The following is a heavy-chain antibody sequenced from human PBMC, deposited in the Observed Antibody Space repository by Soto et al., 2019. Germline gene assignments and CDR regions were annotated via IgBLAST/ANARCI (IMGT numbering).Heavy chain of an antibody. CDR3: AIAGSSNSCYDVFDY. CDR2: VSYDGSNK. V-gene: IGHV3-30*03. D-gene: IGHD2-2*01. Sequence: PGGSLRLSCGASGFTFSSYGMHWVRQAPGKGLEWVAVVSYDGSNKYYADSVKGRFTISRDNSKNTLYLQMNSLRAEDTAVYYCAIAGSSNSCYDVFDYWGPGTLVTDSP. CDR1: GFTFSSYG. J-gene: IGHJ4*02.